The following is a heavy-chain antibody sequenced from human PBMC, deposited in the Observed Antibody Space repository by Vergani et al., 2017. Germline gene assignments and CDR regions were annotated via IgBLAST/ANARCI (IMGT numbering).Heavy chain of an antibody. CDR2: IYYSGST. J-gene: IGHJ4*02. CDR3: TRDLRYFDWSLTPRWYFDY. D-gene: IGHD3-9*01. V-gene: IGHV4-39*01. CDR1: NDSVSNTFYY. Sequence: QVQLQESGPGLVKPSETLSLTCTVSNDSVSNTFYYWGWIRQTPGKGLEWIGSIYYSGSTYYNPSLESRVTMSVDTSKSQFSLKLSSVTAADTAVYYCTRDLRYFDWSLTPRWYFDYWGQGTLVTVSS.